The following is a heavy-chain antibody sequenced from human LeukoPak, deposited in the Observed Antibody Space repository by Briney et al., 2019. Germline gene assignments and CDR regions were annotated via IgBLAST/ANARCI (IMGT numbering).Heavy chain of an antibody. J-gene: IGHJ4*02. Sequence: SETLSLTCAVYGVSFSGYYWSWIRQPPGKGLEWIGSIYYSGSTYYNPSLKSRVTISVDTSKNQFSLKPSSVTAADTAVYYCARVYSSEYYFDYWGQGTLVTVSS. D-gene: IGHD6-19*01. V-gene: IGHV4-34*01. CDR3: ARVYSSEYYFDY. CDR1: GVSFSGYY. CDR2: IYYSGST.